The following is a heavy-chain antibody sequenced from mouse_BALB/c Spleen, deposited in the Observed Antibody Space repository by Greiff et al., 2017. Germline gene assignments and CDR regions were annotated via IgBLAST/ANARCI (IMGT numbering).Heavy chain of an antibody. Sequence: VQLQQPGAELVQPGASVKLSCTASGYTFTSYWMHWVQLSPGQGFEWIGEINPSNGGTNYNEKFKRKATLTVDKSSSTAYMQLSSLTSEDSAVYYCTIRFYYGNYEGAWFAYWGQGTLVTVSA. CDR2: INPSNGGT. CDR1: GYTFTSYW. J-gene: IGHJ3*01. CDR3: TIRFYYGNYEGAWFAY. V-gene: IGHV1S16*01. D-gene: IGHD2-1*01.